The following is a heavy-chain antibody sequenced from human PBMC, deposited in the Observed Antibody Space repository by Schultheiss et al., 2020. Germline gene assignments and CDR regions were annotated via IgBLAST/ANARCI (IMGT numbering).Heavy chain of an antibody. J-gene: IGHJ6*02. CDR3: ARVKQQLAPYYYGMDV. D-gene: IGHD6-13*01. Sequence: AVKVAFKASGGTFSSYAISWVRQAPGQGLEWMGGIIPIFGTANYAQKFQGRVTITADESTSTAYMELSSLRSEDTAVYYCARVKQQLAPYYYGMDVWGQGTTVTVSS. CDR1: GGTFSSYA. CDR2: IIPIFGTA. V-gene: IGHV1-69*13.